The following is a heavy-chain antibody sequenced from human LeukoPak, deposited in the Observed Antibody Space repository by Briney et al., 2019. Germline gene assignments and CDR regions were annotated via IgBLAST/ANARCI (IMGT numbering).Heavy chain of an antibody. CDR3: ARYCRGDNCHSEGLDS. D-gene: IGHD2-15*01. CDR2: IGYDGSTK. J-gene: IGHJ4*02. CDR1: GFSFSSHSYG. Sequence: PGGSLRLSCAASGFSFSSHSYGMHWVRQAPGKGLEWVAVIGYDGSTKYYADSVKGRFTISRDSSKNTLSLQMDSLRAEDTAMYYCARYCRGDNCHSEGLDSWGQGTLVTVSS. V-gene: IGHV3-33*01.